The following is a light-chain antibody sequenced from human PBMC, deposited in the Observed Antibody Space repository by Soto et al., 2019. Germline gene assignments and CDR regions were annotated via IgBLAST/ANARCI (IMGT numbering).Light chain of an antibody. CDR2: DAS. Sequence: EIALTQSPDTLSLSPGDRATLSCRASQSVGSSYLAWYQQRPGQAPRLLIYDASSRATGVPARFSGGGSGTDFTLSISSLEPDDFALYYCQQSASWPTFGGGTKVEI. CDR1: QSVGSSY. V-gene: IGKV3D-20*02. CDR3: QQSASWPT. J-gene: IGKJ4*01.